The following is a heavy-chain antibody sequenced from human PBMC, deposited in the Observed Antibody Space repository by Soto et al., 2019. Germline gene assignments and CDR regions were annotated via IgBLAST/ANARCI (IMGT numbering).Heavy chain of an antibody. CDR3: AKDALEAGLYGDYFYAMDV. CDR2: ISYHGTNG. CDR1: GFTFSNFA. V-gene: IGHV3-30*18. J-gene: IGHJ6*02. Sequence: GGSLRLSCAASGFTFSNFAMHWVRQAPGKGLEWVAVISYHGTNGYYADSVKGRFTISRENSKNTLYLQMNSLRVEDTAVYYCAKDALEAGLYGDYFYAMDVWGQGTTVTVSS. D-gene: IGHD4-17*01.